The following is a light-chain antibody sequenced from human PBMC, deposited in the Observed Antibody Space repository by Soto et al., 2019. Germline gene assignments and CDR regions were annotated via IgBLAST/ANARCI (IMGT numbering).Light chain of an antibody. CDR3: QHYGTSPST. J-gene: IGKJ1*01. V-gene: IGKV3-20*01. Sequence: VLTQSPGTLSLTSGERATLSCRASQSISGNYVAWYQQKPGQAPRLLIYSASTRATGIPDRFSGSGSGTDFTLTISRLEPEDFAVYYCQHYGTSPSTFVRGTKVDIK. CDR2: SAS. CDR1: QSISGNY.